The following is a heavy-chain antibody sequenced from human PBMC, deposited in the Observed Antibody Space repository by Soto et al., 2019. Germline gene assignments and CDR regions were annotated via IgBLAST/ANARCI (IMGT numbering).Heavy chain of an antibody. J-gene: IGHJ3*02. D-gene: IGHD3-16*01. CDR3: ARGGTTSLDAFDI. CDR1: GGTFSSYA. V-gene: IGHV1-69*13. Sequence: ASVKVSRKASGGTFSSYAISWVRQAPGQGLEWMGGIIPIFGTANYAQKFQGRVTITADESTSTAYMELSSLRSEDTAVYYCARGGTTSLDAFDIWGQGTMVTVSS. CDR2: IIPIFGTA.